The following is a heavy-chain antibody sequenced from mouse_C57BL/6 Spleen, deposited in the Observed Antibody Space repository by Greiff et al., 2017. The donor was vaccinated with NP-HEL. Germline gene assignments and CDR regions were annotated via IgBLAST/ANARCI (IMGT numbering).Heavy chain of an antibody. Sequence: EVKLVESGGGLVQPGGSMKLSCVASGFTFSNYWMNWVRQSPEKGLEWVAQIRLKSDNYATHYAESVKGRFTISRDDSKSSVYLQMNNLRAEDTGIYYCTGGLGYFDYWGQGTTLTVSS. V-gene: IGHV6-3*01. CDR2: IRLKSDNYAT. D-gene: IGHD3-3*01. J-gene: IGHJ2*01. CDR3: TGGLGYFDY. CDR1: GFTFSNYW.